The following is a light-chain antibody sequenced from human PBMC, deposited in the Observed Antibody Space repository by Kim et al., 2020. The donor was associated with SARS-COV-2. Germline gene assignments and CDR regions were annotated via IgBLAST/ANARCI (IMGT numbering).Light chain of an antibody. CDR2: VAS. Sequence: ASVGDRVTITCRASQGIGNYLAWYQQKPGKVPKLLIYVASTLQSGVPSRFSGSGSGTDFTLTISCLQPEDVATYYCQKYNSVPLTFGGGTKVDIK. V-gene: IGKV1-27*01. CDR3: QKYNSVPLT. J-gene: IGKJ4*01. CDR1: QGIGNY.